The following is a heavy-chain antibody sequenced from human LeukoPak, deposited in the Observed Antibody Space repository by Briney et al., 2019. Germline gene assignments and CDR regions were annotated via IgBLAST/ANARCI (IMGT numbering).Heavy chain of an antibody. V-gene: IGHV4-59*01. Sequence: PSETLSLTCTVSGVSISSYYWSWIRQPPGKGLEWIGYIYYSGSTNYNPSLKSRVTISVDTSKNQFSLKLSSVTAADTAVYYCAGVPLTWGSIAFDIWGQGTMVTVSS. J-gene: IGHJ3*02. CDR3: AGVPLTWGSIAFDI. CDR1: GVSISSYY. CDR2: IYYSGST. D-gene: IGHD1-26*01.